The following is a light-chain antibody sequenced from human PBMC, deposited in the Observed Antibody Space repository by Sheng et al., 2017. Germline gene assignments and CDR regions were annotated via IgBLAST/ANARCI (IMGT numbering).Light chain of an antibody. V-gene: IGLV2-8*01. Sequence: QSALTQPPSASGSPGQSVTISCTGTSSDVGGYAYVSWYQQRPGKAPKLMIYEVNKRPSGVSNRFSGSKSDNTASLTISGLQAEDEADYYCCSYASSNSYVFGTGTKVTVL. CDR3: CSYASSNSYV. J-gene: IGLJ1*01. CDR2: EVN. CDR1: SSDVGGYAY.